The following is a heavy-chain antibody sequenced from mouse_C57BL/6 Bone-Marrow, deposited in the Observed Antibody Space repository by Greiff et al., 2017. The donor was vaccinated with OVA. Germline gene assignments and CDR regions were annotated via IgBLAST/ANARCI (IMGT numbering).Heavy chain of an antibody. D-gene: IGHD2-3*01. CDR3: ARFYDGYSLYVDV. Sequence: VQLQQSGPELVKPGASVKISCKASGYSFTGYYMNWVKQSPEKSLEWIGEINPSTGGTTSNQKFKAKATLTVAKSSSTAYMQLKSLTSEDSAVYYCARFYDGYSLYVDVWGTGTTVTVSS. CDR1: GYSFTGYY. V-gene: IGHV1-42*01. J-gene: IGHJ1*03. CDR2: INPSTGGT.